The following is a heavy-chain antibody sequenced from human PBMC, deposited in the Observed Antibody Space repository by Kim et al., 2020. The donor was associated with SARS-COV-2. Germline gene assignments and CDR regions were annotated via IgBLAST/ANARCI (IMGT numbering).Heavy chain of an antibody. CDR2: IWYDGSNK. V-gene: IGHV3-33*01. CDR1: GFTFSSYG. J-gene: IGHJ6*04. D-gene: IGHD6-6*01. Sequence: GGSLRLSCAASGFTFSSYGMHWVRQAPGKGLEWVAVIWYDGSNKYYADSVKGRFTISRDNSKNTLYLQMNSLRAEDTALYYCARAYIYSSSSGYLSAAAAGPYYDYYDGMDVWGEGTTVTVSS. CDR3: ARAYIYSSSSGYLSAAAAGPYYDYYDGMDV.